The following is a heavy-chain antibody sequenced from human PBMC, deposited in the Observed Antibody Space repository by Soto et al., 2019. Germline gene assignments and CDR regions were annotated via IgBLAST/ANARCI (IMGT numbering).Heavy chain of an antibody. J-gene: IGHJ5*02. Sequence: SVKVSCKASGGTFSSYAISWVRQAPGQVLEWMGEIIPIFGTANYAQKFQGRVTITADESTSTAYMELSSLRSEDTAVYYCARDRGPSSGYYPYWFDPWGQGTLVTVSS. CDR2: IIPIFGTA. CDR3: ARDRGPSSGYYPYWFDP. CDR1: GGTFSSYA. V-gene: IGHV1-69*13. D-gene: IGHD3-22*01.